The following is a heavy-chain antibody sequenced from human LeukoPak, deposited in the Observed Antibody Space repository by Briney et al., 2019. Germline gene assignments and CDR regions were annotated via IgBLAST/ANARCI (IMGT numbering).Heavy chain of an antibody. V-gene: IGHV3-48*03. Sequence: GGSLRLSCAASGFTFSNYGMHWVRQAPGKGLEWVSYISSSGTTIYYADSAEGRFTISRDNAKNSLYLQMNSLRAEDTASYYCARDRTEVYEMTYYGMDVWGQGTTVTVSS. J-gene: IGHJ6*02. CDR3: ARDRTEVYEMTYYGMDV. D-gene: IGHD2-8*01. CDR1: GFTFSNYG. CDR2: ISSSGTTI.